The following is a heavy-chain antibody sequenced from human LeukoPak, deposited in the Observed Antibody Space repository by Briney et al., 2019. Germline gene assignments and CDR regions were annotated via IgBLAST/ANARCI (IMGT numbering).Heavy chain of an antibody. D-gene: IGHD3-22*01. J-gene: IGHJ5*02. Sequence: PSETLSLTCTVSGDSIKNSYWSWVRQPAGKGLEWIGEINHSGSTNYNPSLKSRVTISVDTSKNQFSLKLSSVTAADTAVYYCARGRRTYYYDSSGYSRFDPWGQGTLVTVSS. CDR2: INHSGST. V-gene: IGHV4-34*01. CDR3: ARGRRTYYYDSSGYSRFDP. CDR1: GDSIKNSY.